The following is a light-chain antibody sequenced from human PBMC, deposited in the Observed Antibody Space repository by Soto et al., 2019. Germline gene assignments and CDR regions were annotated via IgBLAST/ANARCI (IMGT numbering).Light chain of an antibody. J-gene: IGKJ3*01. CDR3: QQYYATPFT. Sequence: DIVMTQSPDSLAVSLGERATINCKSSQSVLYSSNKNNFLAWYQQKPGQPPKLLIYWASTRESGVPDRFSGSGSGTDFTLTISSVQAEDVAVYYCQQYYATPFTFGPGTKVYIK. CDR2: WAS. V-gene: IGKV4-1*01. CDR1: QSVLYSSNKNNF.